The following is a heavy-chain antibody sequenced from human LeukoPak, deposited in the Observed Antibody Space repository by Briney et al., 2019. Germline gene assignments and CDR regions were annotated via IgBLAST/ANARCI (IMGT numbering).Heavy chain of an antibody. D-gene: IGHD3-10*01. V-gene: IGHV4-59*12. J-gene: IGHJ6*02. CDR1: GGSLRSYY. CDR2: ISYSGTT. Sequence: PSETLSLTCTVSGGSLRSYYWSWIRQPPGEGLEWIGYISYSGTTNYNPSLKSRITISVVTSKNQFSLRLSSVTAADTAVYFCARLVVSSGTYNGDYYYYGMDVWGQGTTVTVSS. CDR3: ARLVVSSGTYNGDYYYYGMDV.